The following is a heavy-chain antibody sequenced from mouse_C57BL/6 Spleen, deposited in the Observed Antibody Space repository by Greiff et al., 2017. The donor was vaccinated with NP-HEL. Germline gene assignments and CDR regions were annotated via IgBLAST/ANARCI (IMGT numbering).Heavy chain of an antibody. D-gene: IGHD1-1*01. CDR2: ISDGGSYT. Sequence: EVKLVESGGGLVKPGGSLKLSCAASGFTFSSYAMSWVRQTPDKRLEWVATISDGGSYTYYPDNVKGRFTISRDNAKNNLYLQMSHLKSEDTAMYYGARDYYYGSSPSLDYWGQGTTLTVSS. CDR1: GFTFSSYA. V-gene: IGHV5-4*01. J-gene: IGHJ2*01. CDR3: ARDYYYGSSPSLDY.